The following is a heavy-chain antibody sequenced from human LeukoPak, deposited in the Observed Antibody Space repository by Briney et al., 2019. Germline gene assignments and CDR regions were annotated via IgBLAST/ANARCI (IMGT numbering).Heavy chain of an antibody. CDR2: VSAYNGWT. J-gene: IGHJ4*02. CDR1: GFSFTSSY. CDR3: VRADTSWPPYFDY. Sequence: ASVKVSCKASGFSFTSSYFGWVRQAPGQGLEWLGWVSAYNGWTRYAQNLQGRVTMSTDTSTSTAYMDLWSLTSDDTAVYYCVRADTSWPPYFDYCGQGTLVTVSS. V-gene: IGHV1-18*01.